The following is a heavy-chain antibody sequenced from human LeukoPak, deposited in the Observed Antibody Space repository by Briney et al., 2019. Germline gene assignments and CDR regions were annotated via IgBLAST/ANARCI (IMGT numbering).Heavy chain of an antibody. V-gene: IGHV3-74*01. CDR2: ISSDGSST. CDR3: VRESYYYYGMDV. J-gene: IGHJ6*02. Sequence: GGSLRLSCAASGFTFSSTGMHWVRQAPGKGLVWVSRISSDGSSTNYADSVKGRFTISRDNAKNTLYLQVNSLRAEDTAVYYCVRESYYYYGMDVWGQGTTVTVSS. CDR1: GFTFSSTG.